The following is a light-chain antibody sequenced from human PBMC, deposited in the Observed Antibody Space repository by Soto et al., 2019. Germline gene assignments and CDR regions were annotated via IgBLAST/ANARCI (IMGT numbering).Light chain of an antibody. J-gene: IGLJ3*02. CDR2: EVS. CDR3: SSYTSSSTLV. V-gene: IGLV2-14*01. CDR1: SSDVGGYNY. Sequence: QSALTQPASVSGSPGQSITISCTGTSSDVGGYNYVSWYQQHPGKAPKLMIYEVSNRPSGVSNRFSGSNSGNTASLTISGLQAEDEADYTVSSYTSSSTLVFGGGTKLTVL.